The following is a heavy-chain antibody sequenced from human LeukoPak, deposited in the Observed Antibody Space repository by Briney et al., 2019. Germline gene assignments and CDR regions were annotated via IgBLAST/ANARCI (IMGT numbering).Heavy chain of an antibody. J-gene: IGHJ4*02. CDR3: ARIRESSNWYPVGLDDY. CDR1: GFTFSSYA. D-gene: IGHD6-13*01. CDR2: ISYSGGST. Sequence: PGGSLRLSCAASGFTFSSYAMSWVRQAPGKGLEWASAISYSGGSTYYADSVKGRFTISRGNSKNTLYVQMNSLRAEDPAVYYCARIRESSNWYPVGLDDYWGQGTLVTVSS. V-gene: IGHV3-23*01.